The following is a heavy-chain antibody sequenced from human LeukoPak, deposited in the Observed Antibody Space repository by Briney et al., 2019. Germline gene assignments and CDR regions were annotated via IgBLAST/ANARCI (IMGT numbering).Heavy chain of an antibody. Sequence: GGSLRLSCAASGFTFSSYAMHWVRQAPGKGLEWVAVISYDGSNKYYADSVKGRFTISRDNSKNTLYLQMNSLRAEDTAVYYCAGATVVVAATIPFDIWGQGTMVTVSS. V-gene: IGHV3-30-3*01. CDR1: GFTFSSYA. J-gene: IGHJ3*02. D-gene: IGHD2-15*01. CDR3: AGATVVVAATIPFDI. CDR2: ISYDGSNK.